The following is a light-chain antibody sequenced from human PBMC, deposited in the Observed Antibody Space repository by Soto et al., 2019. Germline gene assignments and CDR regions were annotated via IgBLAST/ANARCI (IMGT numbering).Light chain of an antibody. CDR3: QQYGISWT. V-gene: IGKV3D-11*03. Sequence: EIVMTQSPATLSVSPGERATLSCTASHDIYSKVAWFQQRPGHAPRLLIYDASNRATGIPARVSGSGSGTDFALTISSLEPEDFAVYFCQQYGISWTFGQGTKVDI. CDR1: HDIYSK. CDR2: DAS. J-gene: IGKJ1*01.